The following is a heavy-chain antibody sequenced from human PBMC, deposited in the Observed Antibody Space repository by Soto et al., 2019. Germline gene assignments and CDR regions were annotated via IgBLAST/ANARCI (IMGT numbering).Heavy chain of an antibody. J-gene: IGHJ4*02. CDR3: AKAPSRNGFDY. Sequence: QLLESGGGLVQPGGSLRLSCAASGFTFSSYVMNWVRQAPGKGLEWVSVISGSGDSTYYADSVKGRFTISRDNSKNTLYLQMSSRRGEDTAIYYCAKAPSRNGFDYWGQGTLVTVSS. D-gene: IGHD4-17*01. V-gene: IGHV3-23*01. CDR2: ISGSGDST. CDR1: GFTFSSYV.